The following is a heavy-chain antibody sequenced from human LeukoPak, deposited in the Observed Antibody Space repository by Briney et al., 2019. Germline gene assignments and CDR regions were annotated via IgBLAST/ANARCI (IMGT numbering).Heavy chain of an antibody. D-gene: IGHD3-9*01. CDR2: INPNSGGT. CDR3: ARGSDYDILTGYYS. V-gene: IGHV1-2*02. CDR1: GYTFTGYY. Sequence: ASVKVSCKASGYTFTGYYMHWVRQAPGQGLEWMGWINPNSGGTSYAQKFQGRVTMTRDTSISTAYMELSRLRSDDTAVYYCARGSDYDILTGYYSWGQGTLVTVSS. J-gene: IGHJ4*02.